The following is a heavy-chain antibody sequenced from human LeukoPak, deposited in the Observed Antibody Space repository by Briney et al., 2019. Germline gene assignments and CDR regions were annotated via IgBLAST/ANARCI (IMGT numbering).Heavy chain of an antibody. V-gene: IGHV3-23*01. CDR1: GFMFRDYA. Sequence: GGSLRLSCAASGFMFRDYAMSWVRQAPGKGLEWVSIISGSGDNSYYADSVRGRFAISRDNSKNTLYLQMNSLRVEDTAVYFCARDNFRDRFSWFDPWGQGTVVSVSS. CDR3: ARDNFRDRFSWFDP. D-gene: IGHD1-1*01. J-gene: IGHJ5*02. CDR2: ISGSGDNS.